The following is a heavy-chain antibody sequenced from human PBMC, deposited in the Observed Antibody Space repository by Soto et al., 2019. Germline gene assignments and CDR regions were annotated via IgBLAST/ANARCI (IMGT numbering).Heavy chain of an antibody. CDR3: AKIGKYRVAAGQIDF. J-gene: IGHJ4*02. V-gene: IGHV1-2*02. Sequence: ASVKVSCKASGYTFTDYYVHWVRQAPGQGLEWMGWINPSTGDTNYVQKFQGRVTMTRDTSISTAYMQLSRLRSDDTAMYFCAKIGKYRVAAGQIDFWGQGTQVTVSS. CDR1: GYTFTDYY. CDR2: INPSTGDT. D-gene: IGHD5-12*01.